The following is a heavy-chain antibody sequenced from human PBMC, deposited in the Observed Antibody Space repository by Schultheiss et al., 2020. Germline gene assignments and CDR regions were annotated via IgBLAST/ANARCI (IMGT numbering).Heavy chain of an antibody. CDR3: AKSDPGYSSSWAYYYYGMDV. D-gene: IGHD6-13*01. CDR2: ISSSSTI. CDR1: RFTFDDYA. J-gene: IGHJ6*02. V-gene: IGHV3-69-1*01. Sequence: GGSLRLSCAASRFTFDDYAMHWVRQAPGKGLEWVSSISSSSTIYYADSVKGRFTISRDNAKNSLYLQMNSLRAEDTAVYYCAKSDPGYSSSWAYYYYGMDVWGQGTTVTVSS.